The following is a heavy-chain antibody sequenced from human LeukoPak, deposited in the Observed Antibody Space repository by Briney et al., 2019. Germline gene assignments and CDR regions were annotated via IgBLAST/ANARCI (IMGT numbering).Heavy chain of an antibody. J-gene: IGHJ4*02. CDR2: ISGSGDIT. CDR1: GFTFSSYS. Sequence: GGSLRLSCAASGFTFSSYSMNWVRQAPGKGLEWISGISGSGDITWYADSVKGRFTISRDNAKNSLYLQMNSLRAEDTAVYYCAKVGATPFDYWGQGTLVTVSS. CDR3: AKVGATPFDY. V-gene: IGHV3-21*01. D-gene: IGHD1-26*01.